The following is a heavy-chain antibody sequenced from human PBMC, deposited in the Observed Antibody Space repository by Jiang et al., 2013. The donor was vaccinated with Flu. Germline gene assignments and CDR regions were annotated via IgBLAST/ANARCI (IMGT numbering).Heavy chain of an antibody. J-gene: IGHJ4*02. CDR2: YHMMEVI. Sequence: LLESGGGVVQPGRSLRLSCAASGFTFSSYGMHWVARLQARGWSGWQLYHMMEVINTMQDSVKGRFTISRDNSKNTLYLQMNSLRAEDTAVYYCAKDMYYDILTGYYPLDYWGQGTLVTVSS. D-gene: IGHD3-9*01. V-gene: IGHV3-30*18. CDR3: AKDMYYDILTGYYPLDY. CDR1: GFTFSSYG.